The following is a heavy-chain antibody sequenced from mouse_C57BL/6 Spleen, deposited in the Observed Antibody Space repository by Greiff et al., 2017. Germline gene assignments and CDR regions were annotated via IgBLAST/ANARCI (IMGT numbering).Heavy chain of an antibody. D-gene: IGHD2-4*01. CDR2: IYPRSGNT. J-gene: IGHJ2*01. CDR3: ARYDYDLYYFDY. CDR1: GYTFTSYG. Sequence: VMLVESGAELARPGASVKLSCKASGYTFTSYGISWVKQRTGQGLEWIGEIYPRSGNTYYNEKFKGKATLTADKSSSTAYMELRSLTSEDSAVYYCARYDYDLYYFDYWGKGTTLTVSS. V-gene: IGHV1-81*01.